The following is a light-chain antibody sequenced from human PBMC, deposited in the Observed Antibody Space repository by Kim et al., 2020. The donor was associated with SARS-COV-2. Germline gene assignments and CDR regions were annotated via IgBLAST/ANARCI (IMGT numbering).Light chain of an antibody. CDR2: QDI. Sequence: SSELTQPPSVSVSPGQTAIITCSGDGLGDRYTFWFQQKPGHSPVLVIYQDIKRTSGIPERFSGSNSGNTATLTISGTQAMDEADYYCQTWDSGTAVVFGGGTQLTVL. CDR3: QTWDSGTAVV. CDR1: GLGDRY. V-gene: IGLV3-1*01. J-gene: IGLJ3*02.